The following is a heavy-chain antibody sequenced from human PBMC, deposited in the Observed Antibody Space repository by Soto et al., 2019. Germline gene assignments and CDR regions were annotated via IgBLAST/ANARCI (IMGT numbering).Heavy chain of an antibody. CDR3: ARDRGYSGYYYMDV. CDR2: SYHSGST. V-gene: IGHV4-4*02. Sequence: QVQLQESGPGLVKPSGTLSLTCAVSSGSISSSNWWSWVRHPPGKGLGWSGESYHSGSTNYNPSLKSRVTISVDKSKNHFSLKLSSVTAADTAVYYCARDRGYSGYYYMDVWGKGTTVTVSS. D-gene: IGHD1-26*01. J-gene: IGHJ6*03. CDR1: SGSISSSNW.